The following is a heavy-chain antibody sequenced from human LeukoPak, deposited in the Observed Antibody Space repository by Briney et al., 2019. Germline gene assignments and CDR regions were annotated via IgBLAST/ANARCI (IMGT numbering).Heavy chain of an antibody. D-gene: IGHD6-13*01. V-gene: IGHV3-30*02. Sequence: GGSLRLSCAASGFTFSSYEMNWVRQAPGKGLEWVAFIRYDGSNKYYADSVKGRFTISRDNSKNTLYLQMNSLRAEDTAVYYCARGYSSSWDYYFDYWGQGTLVTVSS. CDR1: GFTFSSYE. CDR2: IRYDGSNK. J-gene: IGHJ4*02. CDR3: ARGYSSSWDYYFDY.